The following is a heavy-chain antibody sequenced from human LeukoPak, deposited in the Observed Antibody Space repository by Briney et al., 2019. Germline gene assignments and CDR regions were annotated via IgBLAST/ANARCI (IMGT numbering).Heavy chain of an antibody. V-gene: IGHV4-34*01. J-gene: IGHJ4*02. CDR1: GGSFSGYY. D-gene: IGHD2-15*01. CDR2: INHSGST. CDR3: ASIGIRRGPSVVAATPPPY. Sequence: PSGTLSLTCAVYGGSFSGYYWSWIRQLPGKGLECIGEINHSGSTNYNPSLKSRVTISVDTSKNQFSLKLSSVTAADTAVYYCASIGIRRGPSVVAATPPPYWGQGTPVTVSS.